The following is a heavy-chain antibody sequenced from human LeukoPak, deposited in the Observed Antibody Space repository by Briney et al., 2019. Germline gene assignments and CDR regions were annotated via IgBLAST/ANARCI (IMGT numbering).Heavy chain of an antibody. Sequence: TPSETLSLTCTVSGGSINGGNYYWTWIRQPAGKGLEWIGRISPSGSTNYNPSLTSRVTISVDTSKNQFSLKLSSVTAADTAVYYCARVRTILGVVVDDWGQGTLVTVSS. J-gene: IGHJ4*02. D-gene: IGHD3-3*01. CDR1: GGSINGGNYY. CDR2: ISPSGST. V-gene: IGHV4-61*02. CDR3: ARVRTILGVVVDD.